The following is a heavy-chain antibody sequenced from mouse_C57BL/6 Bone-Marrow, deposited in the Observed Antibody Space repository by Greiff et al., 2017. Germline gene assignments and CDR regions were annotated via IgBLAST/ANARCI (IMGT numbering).Heavy chain of an antibody. D-gene: IGHD1-1*01. CDR2: ISDGGSYT. V-gene: IGHV5-4*01. J-gene: IGHJ3*01. CDR1: GFTFSSYA. Sequence: EVMLVESGGGLVKPGGSLKLSCAASGFTFSSYAMSWVRQTPEKRLEWVATISDGGSYTYYPDNVKGRFTISRDNAKNNLYLQMSHLKSEDTAMYYCARDRVYYGSSFWFAYWGQGTLVTVSA. CDR3: ARDRVYYGSSFWFAY.